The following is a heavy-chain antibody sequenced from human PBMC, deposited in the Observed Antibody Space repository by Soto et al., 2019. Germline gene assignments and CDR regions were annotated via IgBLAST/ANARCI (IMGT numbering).Heavy chain of an antibody. V-gene: IGHV1-69*01. CDR2: IIPIFGTA. CDR1: GGTFSSYA. CDR3: ARALWELLGAD. J-gene: IGHJ1*01. D-gene: IGHD1-26*01. Sequence: QVQLVQSGAEVKKPGSSVKVSCKASGGTFSSYAISWVRQAPGQGLEWLGGIIPIFGTANYAQKFQGRVTITAGETTRTVYQVLSSLRAEDTAVYDWARALWELLGADWGQCTLVTVSS.